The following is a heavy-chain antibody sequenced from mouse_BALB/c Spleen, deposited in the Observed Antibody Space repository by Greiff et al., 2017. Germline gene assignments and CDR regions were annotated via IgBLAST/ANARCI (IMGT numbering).Heavy chain of an antibody. D-gene: IGHD2-14*01. V-gene: IGHV14-3*02. Sequence: VQLQQSGAELVKPGASVKLSCTASGFNIKDTYMHWVKQRPEQGLEWIGRIDPANGNTKYDPKFQGKATITADTSSNTAYLQLSSLTSEDTAVYYCARIYRYDERTWFAYWGQGTLVTVSA. CDR3: ARIYRYDERTWFAY. J-gene: IGHJ3*01. CDR1: GFNIKDTY. CDR2: IDPANGNT.